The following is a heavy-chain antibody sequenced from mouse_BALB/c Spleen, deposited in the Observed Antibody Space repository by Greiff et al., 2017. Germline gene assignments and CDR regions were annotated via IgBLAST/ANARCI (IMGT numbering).Heavy chain of an antibody. V-gene: IGHV5-9-4*01. CDR2: ISSGGSYT. CDR3: ARGYRYDGGYAMDY. D-gene: IGHD2-14*01. Sequence: EVKLVESGGGLVKPGGSLKLSCAASGFTFSSYAMSWVRQSPEKRLEWVAEISSGGSYTYYPDTVTGRFTISRDNAKNTLYLEMSSLRSEDTAMYYCARGYRYDGGYAMDYWGQGTSVTVSS. J-gene: IGHJ4*01. CDR1: GFTFSSYA.